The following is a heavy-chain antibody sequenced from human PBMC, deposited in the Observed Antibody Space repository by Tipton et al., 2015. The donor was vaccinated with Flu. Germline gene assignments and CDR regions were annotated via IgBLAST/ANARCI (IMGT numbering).Heavy chain of an antibody. Sequence: TLSLTCTVSGDSISSYYWSWIRQPAGKGLEWIGRIYTSGSTSYNPSLKSRVTMSVDTSKNQFSLKLTSVSAADTAVYYCAKSGSYLEYLQHWGQGTLVTVSS. J-gene: IGHJ1*01. D-gene: IGHD1-26*01. V-gene: IGHV4-4*07. CDR3: AKSGSYLEYLQH. CDR1: GDSISSYY. CDR2: IYTSGST.